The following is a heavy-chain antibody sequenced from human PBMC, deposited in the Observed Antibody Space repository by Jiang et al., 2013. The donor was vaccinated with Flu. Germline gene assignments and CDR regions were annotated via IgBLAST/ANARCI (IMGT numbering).Heavy chain of an antibody. CDR3: ARDQNYGNNWFDP. CDR1: GYTFTNYG. J-gene: IGHJ5*02. V-gene: IGHV1-18*01. D-gene: IGHD4-17*01. CDR2: ISTYNGNT. Sequence: PGASVKVSCKASGYTFTNYGISWVRQAPGQGLEWMGWISTYNGNTDYAQKLQGRVTMTTDTSTSTAYMELRSLRSDDTAVYYCARDQNYGNNWFDPWGQGTLVIVSS.